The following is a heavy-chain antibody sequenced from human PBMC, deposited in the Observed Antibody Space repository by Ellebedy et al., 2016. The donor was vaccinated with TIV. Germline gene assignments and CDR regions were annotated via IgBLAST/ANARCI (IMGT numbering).Heavy chain of an antibody. Sequence: GESLKISCAASGFTFSSFWMTWVRQAPGKGPEWVANIKQDGSDKFYVDSVKGRFTISRDNGKSSLYLQINSLRADDTAIYYCARGGYSSSWFWNYWGQGTPVTVSS. CDR1: GFTFSSFW. CDR3: ARGGYSSSWFWNY. CDR2: IKQDGSDK. J-gene: IGHJ4*02. D-gene: IGHD6-13*01. V-gene: IGHV3-7*03.